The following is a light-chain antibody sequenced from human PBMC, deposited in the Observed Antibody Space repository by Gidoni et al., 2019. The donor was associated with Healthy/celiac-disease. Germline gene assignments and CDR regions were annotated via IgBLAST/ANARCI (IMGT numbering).Light chain of an antibody. CDR1: QDISNY. Sequence: DIKMTQSPSSLSASVGDRVTITCQASQDISNYLNWYQQKPGKAPKLLIYAASNLETGVPSRFSGSGSGTDFTFTISSLQPEDIATYYCQQYDNLLSTFGPGTKLEIK. V-gene: IGKV1-33*01. CDR3: QQYDNLLST. CDR2: AAS. J-gene: IGKJ2*01.